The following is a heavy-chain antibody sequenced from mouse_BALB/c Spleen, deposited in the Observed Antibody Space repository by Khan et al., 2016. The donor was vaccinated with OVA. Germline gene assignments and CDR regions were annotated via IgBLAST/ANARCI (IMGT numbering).Heavy chain of an antibody. CDR1: GYSITSDYA. Sequence: VQLKESGPGLVKPSQSLSLTCTVTGYSITSDYAWNWIRQFPGNKLEWMGYISYNGSTTYNPSLKSRISFTRDTSKNQFFLQLNSVTTEDTATYCCARHYIPVYFDVWGAGTTVTVSS. J-gene: IGHJ1*01. CDR3: ARHYIPVYFDV. CDR2: ISYNGST. V-gene: IGHV3-2*02. D-gene: IGHD1-3*01.